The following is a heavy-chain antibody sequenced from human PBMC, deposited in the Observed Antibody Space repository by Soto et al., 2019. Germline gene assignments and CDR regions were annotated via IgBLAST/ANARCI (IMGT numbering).Heavy chain of an antibody. D-gene: IGHD1-26*01. J-gene: IGHJ5*02. CDR1: GYSLSELS. Sequence: ASVKVSCKVSGYSLSELSMHWVRQAPGKGLEWMAAFDPEDGETIYAQKFQGRDTMTEDTSTDTAYMEVSGLRSEDTAVYYCATALSRVGATFGPWGQGTLVTVSS. V-gene: IGHV1-24*01. CDR2: FDPEDGET. CDR3: ATALSRVGATFGP.